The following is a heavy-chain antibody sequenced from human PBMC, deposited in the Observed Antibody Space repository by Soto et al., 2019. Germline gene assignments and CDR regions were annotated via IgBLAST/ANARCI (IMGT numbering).Heavy chain of an antibody. CDR2: ISAYNGNT. CDR3: VVVTARAGYYFDY. D-gene: IGHD2-21*02. Sequence: ASVKVSCKASGYTFTSYGIIWVRQAPGQGLEWMGWISAYNGNTNYAQKLQARVTRTTDTPTSTAYMELRSLRSDDTAGYYCVVVTARAGYYFDYWGQGTRVTVSS. V-gene: IGHV1-18*01. CDR1: GYTFTSYG. J-gene: IGHJ4*02.